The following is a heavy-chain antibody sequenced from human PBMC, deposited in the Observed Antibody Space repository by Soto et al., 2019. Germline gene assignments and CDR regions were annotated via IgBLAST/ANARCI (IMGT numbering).Heavy chain of an antibody. CDR3: ASVYYDVWSGYFSHYYYYTDV. CDR2: INHSGST. CDR1: GGSFSGYD. J-gene: IGHJ6*03. Sequence: PSETLSLTCGVDGGSFSGYDWSWIRPQPGKGLEWIGEINHSGSTNYNPSLTSRVTISVYTSKKQFSLKLSSVTSAVTAVYYCASVYYDVWSGYFSHYYYYTDVWGKGTTVTVSS. D-gene: IGHD3-3*01. V-gene: IGHV4-34*01.